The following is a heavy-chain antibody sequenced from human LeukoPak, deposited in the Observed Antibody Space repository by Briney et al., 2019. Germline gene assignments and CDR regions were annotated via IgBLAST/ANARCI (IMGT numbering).Heavy chain of an antibody. CDR1: GGSISSNY. D-gene: IGHD6-13*01. CDR2: IYTSGST. V-gene: IGHV4-4*07. Sequence: PSETLSLTCTVSGGSISSNYWSWIRQPAGKGLEWIGRIYTSGSTNYNPSLKSRVTMSVDTSKNQFSLKLSSVTAADTAVYYCASLAAAGPYYYYYMDVWGKGTTVTVSS. CDR3: ASLAAAGPYYYYYMDV. J-gene: IGHJ6*03.